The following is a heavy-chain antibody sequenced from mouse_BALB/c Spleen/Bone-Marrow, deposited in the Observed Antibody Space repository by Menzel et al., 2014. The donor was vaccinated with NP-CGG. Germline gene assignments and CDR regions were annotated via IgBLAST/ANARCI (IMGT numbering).Heavy chain of an antibody. CDR1: GYTFTSYY. V-gene: IGHV1S81*02. CDR2: INPSNGGT. D-gene: IGHD2-3*01. J-gene: IGHJ4*01. Sequence: VQLQQSGAELVKPGASVKLSCKASGYTFTSYYMYWVKQRPGQGLEWIGWINPSNGGTNFNEKFKSKATLTVDKSSSTAYMQLSSLTSEDSAVYYCTRYGYDPLYAMDYWGQGTSVTVSS. CDR3: TRYGYDPLYAMDY.